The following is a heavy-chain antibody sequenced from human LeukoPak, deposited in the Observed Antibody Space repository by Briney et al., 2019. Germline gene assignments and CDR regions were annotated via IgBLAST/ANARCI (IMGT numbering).Heavy chain of an antibody. CDR2: ISYDGSNK. D-gene: IGHD2-2*01. V-gene: IGHV3-30*18. Sequence: GGSLRLSCAASGFTFSSYGMHWVHQAPGKGLEWVAVISYDGSNKYYADSVKGRFTISRDNSKNTLYLQMNSLRAEDTAVYYCAKSDARSGLSVSYWGQGTLVTVSS. J-gene: IGHJ4*02. CDR1: GFTFSSYG. CDR3: AKSDARSGLSVSY.